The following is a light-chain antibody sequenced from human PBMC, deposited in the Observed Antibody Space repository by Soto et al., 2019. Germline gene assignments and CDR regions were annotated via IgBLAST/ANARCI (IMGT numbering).Light chain of an antibody. J-gene: IGLJ2*01. CDR1: SSDVGAYDF. V-gene: IGLV2-14*01. CDR2: DVT. Sequence: QSALTQPASVSGSHGPSITISCTGTSSDVGAYDFVSWYQHYPGKAPKLVTFDVTHRPPGISDRFSGSKSANTASLTISGLQAEDEAFYYCSSYTTRSTLVFGGGTKLTVL. CDR3: SSYTTRSTLV.